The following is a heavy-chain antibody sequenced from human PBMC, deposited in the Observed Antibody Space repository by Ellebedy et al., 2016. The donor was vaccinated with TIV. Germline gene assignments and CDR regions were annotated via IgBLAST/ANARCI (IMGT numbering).Heavy chain of an antibody. CDR1: GFTLSSYN. J-gene: IGHJ4*02. CDR2: IKQDESEK. D-gene: IGHD3-22*01. V-gene: IGHV3-7*01. CDR3: AREPYYYDSSGSSGYYFDY. Sequence: GGSLRLSXAASGFTLSSYNMNWVRQAPGKGLEWVANIKQDESEKYYVDSVKGRFTISRDNAKNSLYLQMNSLRAEDTAVYYCAREPYYYDSSGSSGYYFDYWGQGTLVTVSS.